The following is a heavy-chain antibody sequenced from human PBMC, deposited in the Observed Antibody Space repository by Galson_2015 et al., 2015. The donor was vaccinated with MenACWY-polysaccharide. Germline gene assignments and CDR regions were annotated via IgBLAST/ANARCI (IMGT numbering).Heavy chain of an antibody. Sequence: SLRLSCAASGFTFTDHYMTWVRQAPGRGLEWVANIKGDGSDKNYADSVKGRFTISRDNAKNSLYLQMNSPRLEDTAVYYCARDALMAPVDYWGQGTLVTVSS. CDR2: IKGDGSDK. CDR3: ARDALMAPVDY. D-gene: IGHD3-10*01. V-gene: IGHV3-7*01. J-gene: IGHJ4*02. CDR1: GFTFTDHY.